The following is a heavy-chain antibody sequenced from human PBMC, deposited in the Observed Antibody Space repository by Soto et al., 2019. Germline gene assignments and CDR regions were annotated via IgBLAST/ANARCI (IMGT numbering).Heavy chain of an antibody. CDR2: IYNSGST. CDR3: ARAPPRYYDVWSGHYIYFDY. V-gene: IGHV4-38-2*01. D-gene: IGHD3-3*01. CDR1: GYSISSGYY. J-gene: IGHJ4*02. Sequence: PSETLSLTCAVSGYSISSGYYWGWIRQPPGKGLEWIGSIYNSGSTYSNPSLKSRVTISVDTSQNQFSLKLTSVTAADTAVYYCARAPPRYYDVWSGHYIYFDYWGQGTLVTVSS.